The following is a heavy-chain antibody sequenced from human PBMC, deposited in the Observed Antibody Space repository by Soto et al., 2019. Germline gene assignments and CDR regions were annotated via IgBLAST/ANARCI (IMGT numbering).Heavy chain of an antibody. D-gene: IGHD1-26*01. V-gene: IGHV3-48*02. CDR2: ISSSSSTI. CDR1: GFTFSSYS. Sequence: PGGSLRLSCAASGFTFSSYSMNWVRQAPGKGLEWVSYISSSSSTIYYADSVKGRFTISRDNAKNSLYLQMNSLRDEDTAVYYCARDPFPLYSGSYYGMDVWGQGTTVTVSS. J-gene: IGHJ6*02. CDR3: ARDPFPLYSGSYYGMDV.